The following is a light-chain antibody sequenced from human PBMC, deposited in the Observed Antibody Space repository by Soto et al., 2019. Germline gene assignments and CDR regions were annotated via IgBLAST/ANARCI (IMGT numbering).Light chain of an antibody. Sequence: EIVLTQSPATLSLSPGERATLSCRASQSVSSYLAWYQQKPGQAPRLLIYDASNRATGIPARFSGSGSGTDFTLTIISLEPEDFAVYYCQQRSNWPGPLTFGGGTKVEIK. CDR2: DAS. V-gene: IGKV3-11*01. CDR3: QQRSNWPGPLT. J-gene: IGKJ4*01. CDR1: QSVSSY.